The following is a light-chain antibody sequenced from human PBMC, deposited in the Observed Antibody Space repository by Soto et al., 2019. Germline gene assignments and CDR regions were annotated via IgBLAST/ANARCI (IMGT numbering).Light chain of an antibody. Sequence: ELVLTHSPGTLSLSPGERATLSCRASQSVSSSYLAWYQQKPGQAPRLLIYGASSRATGIPDRFSGSGSGTDFTLTISRLEPEDFAVYYCQQYGSSPSWTFGQGTKV. V-gene: IGKV3-20*01. CDR3: QQYGSSPSWT. J-gene: IGKJ1*01. CDR2: GAS. CDR1: QSVSSSY.